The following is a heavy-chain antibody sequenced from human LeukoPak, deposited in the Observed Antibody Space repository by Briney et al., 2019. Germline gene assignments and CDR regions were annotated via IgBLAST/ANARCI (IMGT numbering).Heavy chain of an antibody. Sequence: GGSLRLSCAASGFTFSSYNMNWVRQAPGKGLEWVSYISSSSSTIYYVDSVKGRFTISRDNAKNSLYLQMNSLRDEDTAVYYCARDHSNWESGAFDIWGQGTMVTVSS. CDR3: ARDHSNWESGAFDI. CDR2: ISSSSSTI. J-gene: IGHJ3*02. D-gene: IGHD7-27*01. V-gene: IGHV3-48*02. CDR1: GFTFSSYN.